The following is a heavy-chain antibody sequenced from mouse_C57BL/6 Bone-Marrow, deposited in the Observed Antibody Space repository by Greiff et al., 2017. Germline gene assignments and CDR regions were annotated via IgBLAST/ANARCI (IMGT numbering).Heavy chain of an antibody. V-gene: IGHV1-81*01. J-gene: IGHJ2*01. CDR2: IYPRRGNT. D-gene: IGHD1-1*01. Sequence: QVQLQQSGAELARPGASVKLSCKASGYTFTSYGISWVKQRTGQGLEWIGEIYPRRGNTYYNEKFKGKATLTADKSSSTAYMELRSLTSEDSAVYFCARGPTVVAFDYWGQGTTLTVSS. CDR1: GYTFTSYG. CDR3: ARGPTVVAFDY.